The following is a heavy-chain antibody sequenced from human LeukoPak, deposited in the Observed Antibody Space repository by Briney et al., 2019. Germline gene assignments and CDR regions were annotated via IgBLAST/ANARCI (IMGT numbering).Heavy chain of an antibody. V-gene: IGHV1-46*01. Sequence: ASVKVSCMASGYTFTSYYMYWVRQAPGQGLEWMGIINPSGGSTSYAQKFQGRVTMTRDTSTSTVYMELSSLRSEDTAVYYCARDLPRYSFDYWGQGTLVTVSS. CDR1: GYTFTSYY. J-gene: IGHJ4*02. CDR3: ARDLPRYSFDY. CDR2: INPSGGST.